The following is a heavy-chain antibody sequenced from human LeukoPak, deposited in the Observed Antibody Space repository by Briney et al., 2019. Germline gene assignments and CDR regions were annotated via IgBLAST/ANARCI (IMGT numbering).Heavy chain of an antibody. CDR1: GFGFGAYA. D-gene: IGHD2/OR15-2a*01. CDR3: AKGKGGTSFNYCFYY. Sequence: PGASLRLSCAASGFGFGAYAMIWVRQAPGKGLEWVSLIHNDAATTYYADSVRGRFTVSRDNSKNTLYLEMNSLRAEDTAVYYCAKGKGGTSFNYCFYYWGQGTPVSVSS. J-gene: IGHJ4*02. CDR2: IHNDAATT. V-gene: IGHV3-23*03.